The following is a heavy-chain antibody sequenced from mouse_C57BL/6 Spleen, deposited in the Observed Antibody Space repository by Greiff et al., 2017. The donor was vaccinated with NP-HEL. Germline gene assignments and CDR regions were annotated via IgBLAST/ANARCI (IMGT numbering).Heavy chain of an antibody. J-gene: IGHJ1*03. V-gene: IGHV1-69*01. CDR3: ARYSNGWYFDV. CDR2: IDPSASYT. D-gene: IGHD2-5*01. CDR1: GYTFTSYW. Sequence: QVQLQQPGAELVMPGASVKLSCKASGYTFTSYWMHWVKQRPGQGLEWIGEIDPSASYTNYNQKFQGKSTLTVDKSSSTAYMQLSSLTSEDSAVYYCARYSNGWYFDVWGTGTTVTVSS.